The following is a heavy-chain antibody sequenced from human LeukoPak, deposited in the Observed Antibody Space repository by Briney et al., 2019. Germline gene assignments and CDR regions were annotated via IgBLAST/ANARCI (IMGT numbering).Heavy chain of an antibody. J-gene: IGHJ4*02. V-gene: IGHV3-30*04. CDR2: ISYDGSNE. D-gene: IGHD3-3*01. CDR3: ARGGTSRYDFIY. CDR1: GFTFSSYV. Sequence: GSLRLSCAASGFTFSSYVMHWVRQAPGKGLEWVAIISYDGSNEYYADSVKGRFTISRDNAKNTLYLQMNSLRAEDTAVYYCARGGTSRYDFIYWGQGTLVPVSS.